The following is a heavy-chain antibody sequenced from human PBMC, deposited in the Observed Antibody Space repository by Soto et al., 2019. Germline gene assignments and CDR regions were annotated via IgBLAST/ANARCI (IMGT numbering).Heavy chain of an antibody. CDR3: AKGGSGRMVRGVIISAPFDY. D-gene: IGHD3-10*01. V-gene: IGHV3-30*18. J-gene: IGHJ4*02. CDR1: GFTFSSYG. CDR2: ISYDGSNK. Sequence: GGSLRLSCAASGFTFSSYGMHWVRQAPGKGLEWVAVISYDGSNKYYADSVKGRFTISRDNSKDTLYLQMNSLRAEDTAVYYCAKGGSGRMVRGVIISAPFDYWGQGTLVTVSS.